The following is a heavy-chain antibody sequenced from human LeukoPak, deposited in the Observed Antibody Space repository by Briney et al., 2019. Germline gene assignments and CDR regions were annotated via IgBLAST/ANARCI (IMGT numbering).Heavy chain of an antibody. CDR1: GGTFSSYA. V-gene: IGHV1-69*05. CDR2: IIPIFGTA. CDR3: ARHYSSSWYGDWFDP. J-gene: IGHJ5*02. Sequence: SVKVSCKASGGTFSSYAISWVRQAPGQGLEWMGGIIPIFGTANYAQKFQGRVTITRNISISTVYMELSSLRSEDTAMYYCARHYSSSWYGDWFDPWGQGTLVTVSS. D-gene: IGHD6-13*01.